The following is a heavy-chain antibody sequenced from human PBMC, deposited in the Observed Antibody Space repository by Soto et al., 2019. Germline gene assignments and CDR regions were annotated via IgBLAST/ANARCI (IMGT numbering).Heavy chain of an antibody. J-gene: IGHJ4*02. Sequence: SETLSLTCAVYGGSFSGYYWSWIRQPPGKGLEWIGEINHSGSTNYNPSLKSRVTISVDTSKNQFSLKLSSATAADTAVYYCARNRGGYSSGILGYWGQGTLVTVS. V-gene: IGHV4-34*01. D-gene: IGHD3-22*01. CDR3: ARNRGGYSSGILGY. CDR2: INHSGST. CDR1: GGSFSGYY.